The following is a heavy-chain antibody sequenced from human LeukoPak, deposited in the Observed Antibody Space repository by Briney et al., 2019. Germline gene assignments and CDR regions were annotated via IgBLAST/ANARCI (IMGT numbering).Heavy chain of an antibody. J-gene: IGHJ4*02. CDR3: AKARGSSVYEQFDY. V-gene: IGHV3-23*01. CDR2: ISGSGGRT. D-gene: IGHD5/OR15-5a*01. CDR1: GFTFSRNA. Sequence: TGGTLRLSCAASGFTFSRNAINWVRQAPGKGLEWVSSISGSGGRTYYADSVEGRFTISRDNSKNTLYLQMNSLRADDTAVYYCAKARGSSVYEQFDYWGQGTQVTVS.